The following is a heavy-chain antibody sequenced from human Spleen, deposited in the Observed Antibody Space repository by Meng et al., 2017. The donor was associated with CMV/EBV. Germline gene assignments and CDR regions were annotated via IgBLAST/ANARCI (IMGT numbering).Heavy chain of an antibody. J-gene: IGHJ5*02. CDR1: GYTFTSHD. CDR3: ARGYCSSTSCPRRAWFDP. V-gene: IGHV1-8*01. CDR2: MNSNSGNA. D-gene: IGHD2-2*01. Sequence: ASVKVSCKASGYTFTSHDINWVRQATGQGLEWMGWMNSNSGNAGYAQKFQGRVTMTRNTSISTAYMELSSLRSEDTAVYYCARGYCSSTSCPRRAWFDPWGQGTPVTV.